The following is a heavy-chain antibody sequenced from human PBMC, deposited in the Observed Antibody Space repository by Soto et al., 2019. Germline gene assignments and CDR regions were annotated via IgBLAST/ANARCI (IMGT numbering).Heavy chain of an antibody. Sequence: QVQLVESGGGVVQPGRSLRLSCAASGFTFSSYGMHWVRQAPGKGLEWVAVISYDGSNKHYADSVKGRFTISRDNPKNTLYLQMNSLRADDTAVYYCARSPYSVSYLAYFEYCGQGTLVTVTS. CDR1: GFTFSSYG. J-gene: IGHJ4*02. V-gene: IGHV3-30*03. D-gene: IGHD1-26*01. CDR3: ARSPYSVSYLAYFEY. CDR2: ISYDGSNK.